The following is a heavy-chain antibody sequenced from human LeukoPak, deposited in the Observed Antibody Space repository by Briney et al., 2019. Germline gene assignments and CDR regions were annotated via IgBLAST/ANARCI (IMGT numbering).Heavy chain of an antibody. CDR2: ISSSSSYI. D-gene: IGHD3-22*01. CDR3: TTDAYYYDSSGYYYFDY. Sequence: GGSLRLSCAASGFTFSSYSMNWVRQAPGKGLEWVSSISSSSSYIYYADSVKGRFTISRDNAKNSLYLQMNSLRAEDTAVYYCTTDAYYYDSSGYYYFDYWGQGTLVTVSS. V-gene: IGHV3-21*01. J-gene: IGHJ4*02. CDR1: GFTFSSYS.